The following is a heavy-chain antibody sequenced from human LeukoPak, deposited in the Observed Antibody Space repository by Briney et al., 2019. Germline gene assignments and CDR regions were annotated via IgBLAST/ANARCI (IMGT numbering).Heavy chain of an antibody. CDR1: GYSISSGYY. J-gene: IGHJ5*02. V-gene: IGHV4-38-2*02. CDR3: ARDRVTVTTGWFDP. Sequence: PSETLSLTCAVSGYSISSGYYWGWIRQPPGRGLEWIGSIYHSGSTYYNPSLKSRVTISVDTSKNQFSLKLSSVTAADTAVYYCARDRVTVTTGWFDPWGQGTLVTVSS. D-gene: IGHD4-17*01. CDR2: IYHSGST.